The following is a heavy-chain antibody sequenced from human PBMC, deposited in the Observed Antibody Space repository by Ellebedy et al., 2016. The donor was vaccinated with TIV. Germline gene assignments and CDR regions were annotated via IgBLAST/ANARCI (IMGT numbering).Heavy chain of an antibody. J-gene: IGHJ4*02. D-gene: IGHD3-22*01. Sequence: ASVKVSCXASGYTFTDYYVHWVRQAPGQGLEWMGWINPQSYTKYAQKFQGRITMTRDTSISTAYMELSRLRSDDTAVYYCTRGPRITMIVVVNGMEDYWGQGTLVTVSS. V-gene: IGHV1-2*02. CDR2: INPQSYT. CDR1: GYTFTDYY. CDR3: TRGPRITMIVVVNGMEDY.